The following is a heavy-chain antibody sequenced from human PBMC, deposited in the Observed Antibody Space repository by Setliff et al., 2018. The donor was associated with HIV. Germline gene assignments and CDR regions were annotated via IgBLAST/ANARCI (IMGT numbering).Heavy chain of an antibody. CDR2: IYYSGST. V-gene: IGHV4-39*01. J-gene: IGHJ6*03. CDR1: GGSISSSVYY. D-gene: IGHD1-26*01. Sequence: PSETLSLTCTVSGGSISSSVYYWGWIRQPPGKGLEWIGNIYYSGSTYYNPSLKSRITISVDTSKNQFSLKLSSVTAADTAVYYCARHYQHSWVGVDYYFMDVGGKGTTVTVSS. CDR3: ARHYQHSWVGVDYYFMDV.